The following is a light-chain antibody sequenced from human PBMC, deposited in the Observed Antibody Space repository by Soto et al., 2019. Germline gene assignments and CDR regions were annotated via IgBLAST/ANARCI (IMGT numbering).Light chain of an antibody. Sequence: SALTQPPSASGSPGQSVTISCTGTSSDVGGDNYVSWYQQHPGKAPKLLIYEVSQRPSGVPDRFSGSKSGNTASLTVSGLQAEDEADYYCSSYAGSNNLVFGGGTKLTVL. CDR2: EVS. CDR1: SSDVGGDNY. V-gene: IGLV2-8*01. CDR3: SSYAGSNNLV. J-gene: IGLJ2*01.